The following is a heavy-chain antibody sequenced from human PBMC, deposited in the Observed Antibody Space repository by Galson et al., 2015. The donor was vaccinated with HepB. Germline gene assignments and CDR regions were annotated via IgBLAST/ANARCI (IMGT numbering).Heavy chain of an antibody. V-gene: IGHV1-46*03. CDR2: INPSGGST. Sequence: SVKVSCKVSGYTLTELSMHWVRQAPGQGLEWMGIINPSGGSTSYAQKFQGRVTMTRDTSTSTVYMELSSLRSEDTAVYYCARDQGYYDSSGYYPNWFDPWGQGTLVTVSS. D-gene: IGHD3-22*01. CDR1: GYTLTELS. J-gene: IGHJ5*02. CDR3: ARDQGYYDSSGYYPNWFDP.